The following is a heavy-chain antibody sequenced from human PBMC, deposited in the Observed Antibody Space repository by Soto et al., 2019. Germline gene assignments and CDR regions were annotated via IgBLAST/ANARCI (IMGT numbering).Heavy chain of an antibody. CDR3: ARRYSSGFDY. CDR1: CGSISSYY. CDR2: IFYSGST. D-gene: IGHD6-19*01. J-gene: IGHJ4*02. Sequence: SQTLSLTCTVSCGSISSYYWSWIRQPPGKGLEWIGYIFYSGSTNYNPSLKSRVTISVDTSKDQFSLKLSSVTAADTAVYYCARRYSSGFDYWGQGTLVTVSS. V-gene: IGHV4-59*08.